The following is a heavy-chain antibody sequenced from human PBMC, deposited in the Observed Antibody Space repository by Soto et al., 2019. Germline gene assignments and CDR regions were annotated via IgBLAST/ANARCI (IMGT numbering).Heavy chain of an antibody. J-gene: IGHJ2*01. D-gene: IGHD3-16*01. CDR2: IRNNVNSYTT. CDR1: GFTFSDHY. Sequence: EVQLVESGGGLVQPGGSLRLSCAASGFTFSDHYMDWVRQAPGKGLEWVGRIRNNVNSYTTEYAASVKGRFTISRDDSMDSLYLQMNSLKIEVTAVYYCARGGLDRPHWSFDLWGRGTLVTVSS. CDR3: ARGGLDRPHWSFDL. V-gene: IGHV3-72*01.